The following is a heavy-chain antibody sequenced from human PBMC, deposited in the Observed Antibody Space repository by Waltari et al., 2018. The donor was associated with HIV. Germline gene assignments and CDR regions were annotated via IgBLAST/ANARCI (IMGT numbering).Heavy chain of an antibody. CDR2: ISSDGTND. D-gene: IGHD2-2*01. CDR3: ARERGGGCIGTSCAHALDI. V-gene: IGHV3-30-3*01. J-gene: IGHJ3*02. Sequence: QVQLVESGGGVVQPGKSLRLSCAASGFTFSSYGMHWVRQAPGKGIEWVAFISSDGTNDDNPDPVKGRFTIARDNSNNTLSLQMNSLRAEDTAVYYCARERGGGCIGTSCAHALDIWGQGTAVTVSS. CDR1: GFTFSSYG.